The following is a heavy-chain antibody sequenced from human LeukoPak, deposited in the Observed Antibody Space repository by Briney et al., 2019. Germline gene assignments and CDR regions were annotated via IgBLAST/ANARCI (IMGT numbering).Heavy chain of an antibody. V-gene: IGHV3-30-3*01. CDR3: ARDRNYGSGSYPPNWFDP. D-gene: IGHD3-10*01. J-gene: IGHJ5*02. CDR2: ISYHGSNK. Sequence: PGRSLRLSCAASGFTFSSYAMHWVRQAPGKGLEWVAVISYHGSNKYYADSVKGRFTISRDNSKNTLYLQMNSLRAEDTAVYYCARDRNYGSGSYPPNWFDPWGQGTLVTVSS. CDR1: GFTFSSYA.